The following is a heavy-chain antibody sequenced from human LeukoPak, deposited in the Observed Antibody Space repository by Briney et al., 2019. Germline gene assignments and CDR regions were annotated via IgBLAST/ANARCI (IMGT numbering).Heavy chain of an antibody. CDR2: IYHSGST. CDR3: ARVIGDYALDAFDI. J-gene: IGHJ3*02. V-gene: IGHV4-38-2*02. D-gene: IGHD4-17*01. Sequence: PSETLSLTCTVSGYSISSGYYWGWIRQPPGKGLEWIGSIYHSGSTYYNPSLKSRVTISVDTSKNQFSLKLSSVTAADTAVYYCARVIGDYALDAFDIWGQGTMVTVSS. CDR1: GYSISSGYY.